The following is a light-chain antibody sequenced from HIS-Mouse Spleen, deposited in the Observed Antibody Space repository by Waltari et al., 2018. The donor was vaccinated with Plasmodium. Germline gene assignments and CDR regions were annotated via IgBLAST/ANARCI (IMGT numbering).Light chain of an antibody. CDR3: YSTDSSGNHRV. J-gene: IGLJ3*02. V-gene: IGLV3-10*01. CDR2: EDS. CDR1: ALPKKY. Sequence: SYELTQPPSVSVSPGQTARITCSGDALPKKYAYWYKQKSGQAPVLVIYEDSKRPSGIPWRFSGSSSGTMATLTISGAQVEDEADYYCYSTDSSGNHRVFGGGTKLTVL.